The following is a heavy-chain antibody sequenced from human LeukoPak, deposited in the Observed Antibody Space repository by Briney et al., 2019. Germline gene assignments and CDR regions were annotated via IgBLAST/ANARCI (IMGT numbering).Heavy chain of an antibody. CDR1: GYTFTGYF. V-gene: IGHV1-2*02. D-gene: IGHD3-22*01. Sequence: ASVTVSYKASGYTFTGYFIHWVRQAPGQGLEWMGWINPNSGGTNYAQKFQGRVTMTRDTSISTAYMELSRLRSDDTAVYYCARDERYDSSGYPFDYWGQGTLVTVSS. J-gene: IGHJ4*02. CDR3: ARDERYDSSGYPFDY. CDR2: INPNSGGT.